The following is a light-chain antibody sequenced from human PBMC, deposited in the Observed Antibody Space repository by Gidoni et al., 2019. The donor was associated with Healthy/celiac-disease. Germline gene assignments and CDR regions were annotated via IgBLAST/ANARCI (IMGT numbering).Light chain of an antibody. CDR2: AAS. J-gene: IGKJ1*01. CDR1: QSISSY. V-gene: IGKV1-39*01. Sequence: DIQMTQSPSSLSASVGDRVTITCRASQSISSYLNWYQQKPGKAPKLLIYAASSLQSGVPSRFSGSGSWTDFTLTISSLQPEDFATYYCQQSYNTLTWTFGQGTKVEIK. CDR3: QQSYNTLTWT.